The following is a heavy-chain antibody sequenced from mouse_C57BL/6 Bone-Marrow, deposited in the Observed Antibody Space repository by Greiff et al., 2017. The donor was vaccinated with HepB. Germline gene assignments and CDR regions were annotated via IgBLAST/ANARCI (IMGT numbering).Heavy chain of an antibody. D-gene: IGHD1-1*01. J-gene: IGHJ4*01. V-gene: IGHV2-6-1*01. CDR3: ARHGAITTVVATYYAMDY. Sequence: QVQLQQSGPGLVAPSQSLSIKCTVSGFSLTSYGVHWVRQPPGKGLEWLVVIWSDGSTTYNSALKSRLSISKDNSKSQVFLKMNSLQTDDTAMYYCARHGAITTVVATYYAMDYWGQGTSVTVSS. CDR1: GFSLTSYG. CDR2: IWSDGST.